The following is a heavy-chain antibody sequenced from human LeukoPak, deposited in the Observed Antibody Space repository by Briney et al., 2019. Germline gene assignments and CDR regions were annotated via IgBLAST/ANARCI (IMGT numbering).Heavy chain of an antibody. V-gene: IGHV4-39*07. D-gene: IGHD6-13*01. J-gene: IGHJ4*02. Sequence: SETLSLTCTVSGGSISSSTYYWGWIRQPPGKGLEWIGEINHSGSTNYNPSLKSRVTISVDKSKNQVSLKLSSVTAADTAVYYCASSRSSSWYYWGQGTLVTVSS. CDR1: GGSISSSTYY. CDR3: ASSRSSSWYY. CDR2: INHSGST.